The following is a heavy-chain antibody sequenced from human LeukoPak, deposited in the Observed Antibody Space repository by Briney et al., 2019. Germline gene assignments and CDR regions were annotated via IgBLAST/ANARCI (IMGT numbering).Heavy chain of an antibody. D-gene: IGHD3-10*01. CDR1: GYTFTSYG. Sequence: ALVKVSCKASGYTFTSYGISWVRQAPGQGLEWMGWISAYNGNTNYAQKLQGRVTMTTDTSTSTAYMELRSLRSDDTAVYYCARGLLLWFGESPIDAFDIWGQGTMVTVSS. J-gene: IGHJ3*02. CDR3: ARGLLLWFGESPIDAFDI. CDR2: ISAYNGNT. V-gene: IGHV1-18*01.